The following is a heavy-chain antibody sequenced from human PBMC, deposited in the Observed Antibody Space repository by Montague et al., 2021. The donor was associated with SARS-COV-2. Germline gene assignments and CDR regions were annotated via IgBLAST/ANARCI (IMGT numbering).Heavy chain of an antibody. CDR3: ARFWRCYVDK. D-gene: IGHD3-16*01. J-gene: IGHJ4*02. V-gene: IGHV4-59*01. CDR2: IYYTGET. Sequence: SETLSLTCSFSGGSIRSDCWSWIRLPPGKALEWLGYIYYTGETTHNPSLKSRVTISVDTSRSKFSLRLTSVTATDTAVYFCARFWRCYVDKWSQGTLVTVSS. CDR1: GGSIRSDC.